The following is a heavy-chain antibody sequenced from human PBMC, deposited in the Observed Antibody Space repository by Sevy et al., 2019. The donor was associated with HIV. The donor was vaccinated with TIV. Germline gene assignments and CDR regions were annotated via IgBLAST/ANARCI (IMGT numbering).Heavy chain of an antibody. CDR3: ARASSCGGDCYYLQY. D-gene: IGHD2-21*02. CDR2: IIPISGPAGPT. V-gene: IGHV1-69*06. Sequence: ASVKFSCKSSGDSFSGYTIIWVRQAPGQGLEWMGGIIPISGPAGPTNSAQNFQDRATITADISTHTAYMELSSLRSEDTALYFCARASSCGGDCYYLQYWGQGTLVTVSS. CDR1: GDSFSGYT. J-gene: IGHJ1*01.